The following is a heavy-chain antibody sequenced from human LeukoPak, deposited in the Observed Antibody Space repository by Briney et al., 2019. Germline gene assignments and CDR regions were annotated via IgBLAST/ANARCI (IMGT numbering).Heavy chain of an antibody. CDR1: GGSISSYY. V-gene: IGHV4-59*01. D-gene: IGHD4/OR15-4a*01. CDR3: ATILYGANGFDY. CDR2: FHYSGIT. J-gene: IGHJ4*02. Sequence: SETLSLTCVVSGGSISSYYWSWIRRPPGKGLEYIGYFHYSGITNYDPSLKSRVTISVDTSKNHISLKLKSVTAADTAVYYCATILYGANGFDYWGRGTLVTVSS.